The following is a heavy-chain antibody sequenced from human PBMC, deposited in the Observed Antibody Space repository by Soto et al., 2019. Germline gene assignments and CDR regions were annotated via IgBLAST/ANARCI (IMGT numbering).Heavy chain of an antibody. Sequence: PSQTLSLTCAISGDSVSSNSGAWDWIRQSPSRGLEWLGRTYYRSKWYTDYAVSVKGRITINPDTSNNHLSLQLDSVTPDDTAVYYCARLIGDSWLDSWGQGTLVTVSS. CDR1: GDSVSSNSGA. V-gene: IGHV6-1*01. J-gene: IGHJ5*01. CDR2: TYYRSKWYT. CDR3: ARLIGDSWLDS. D-gene: IGHD2-8*01.